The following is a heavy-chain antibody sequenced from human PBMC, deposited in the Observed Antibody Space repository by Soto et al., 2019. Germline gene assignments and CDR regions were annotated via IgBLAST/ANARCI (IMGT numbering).Heavy chain of an antibody. J-gene: IGHJ3*02. V-gene: IGHV4-59*01. Sequence: SETLSLTCAVYGGSFSGYYWSWIRQPPGKGLEWIGYIYYSGSTNYNPSLKSRVTISVDTSKNQFSLKLSSVTAADTAVYYCATTARWWDGSGYAFDIWGQGTMVTVSS. CDR1: GGSFSGYY. CDR3: ATTARWWDGSGYAFDI. CDR2: IYYSGST. D-gene: IGHD3-22*01.